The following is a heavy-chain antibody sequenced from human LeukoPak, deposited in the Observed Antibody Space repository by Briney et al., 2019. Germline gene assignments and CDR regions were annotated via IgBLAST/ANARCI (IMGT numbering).Heavy chain of an antibody. Sequence: PSETPSLTYAVYGGSFSGYYWSWIRQPPGKGLEWIGEINHSGSTNYNPSLKSRVTISVDTSKKQFSLKLSSVTAADTAVYYCVTYYFDSSGPKKNYWGQGTLVTVSS. CDR2: INHSGST. CDR3: VTYYFDSSGPKKNY. J-gene: IGHJ4*02. D-gene: IGHD3-22*01. CDR1: GGSFSGYY. V-gene: IGHV4-34*01.